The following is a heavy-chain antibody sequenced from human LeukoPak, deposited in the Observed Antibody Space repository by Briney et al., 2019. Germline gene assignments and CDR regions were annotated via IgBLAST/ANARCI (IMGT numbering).Heavy chain of an antibody. Sequence: PSETLSLTCAVYGGSFSGYYWSWIRQPPGKGLEWIGEINHSGSTNYNPSLKSRVTISVDTSKNQFSLKLSSVTAADTAVYYCARGGDSSGYYYFDYWGQGTLVTVSS. CDR3: ARGGDSSGYYYFDY. CDR2: INHSGST. J-gene: IGHJ4*02. V-gene: IGHV4-34*01. D-gene: IGHD3-22*01. CDR1: GGSFSGYY.